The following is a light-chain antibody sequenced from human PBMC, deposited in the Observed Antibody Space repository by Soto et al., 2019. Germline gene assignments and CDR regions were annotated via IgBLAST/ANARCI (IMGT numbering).Light chain of an antibody. J-gene: IGKJ5*01. CDR2: GAS. Sequence: EIVMTQSPATLSLSPGERFTLCFMSSHSVSSMLAWYHQKPGQSPRLLIYGASTRATGIPARFSGSGSGTEFTLTISSLQSEDFAVYYCQQYTNWPSIPFGQGTRL. CDR3: QQYTNWPSIP. V-gene: IGKV3-15*01. CDR1: HSVSSM.